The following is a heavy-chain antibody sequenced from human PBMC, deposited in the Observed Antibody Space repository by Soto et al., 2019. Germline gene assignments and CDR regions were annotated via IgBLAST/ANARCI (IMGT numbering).Heavy chain of an antibody. CDR2: IRKKVNSYTT. J-gene: IGHJ6*02. V-gene: IGHV3-72*01. CDR3: ARGRNGMDV. CDR1: GFTFSDHY. Sequence: PGGSLRLSCAASGFTFSDHYMDWVRQAPGTGLEWVGRIRKKVNSYTTEYAASVKGRFTISRDDSKNSLYLQMNRLETEDTAVYYCARGRNGMDVWGQGTTVTVSS.